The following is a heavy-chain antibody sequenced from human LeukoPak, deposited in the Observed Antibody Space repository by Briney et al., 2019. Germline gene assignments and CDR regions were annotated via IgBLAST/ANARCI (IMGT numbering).Heavy chain of an antibody. V-gene: IGHV6-1*01. CDR3: ARERYYGSGSPLYYFDY. Sequence: PSQTLSLTCAISGDSVSSNSVAWNWIRQSPSRGLEWLGRTYYRSKWYNDYAVSVKSRITINPDTSKNQFSLQLNSVTPEDTAVYYCARERYYGSGSPLYYFDYWGQGTLVTVSS. J-gene: IGHJ4*02. D-gene: IGHD3-10*01. CDR1: GDSVSSNSVA. CDR2: TYYRSKWYN.